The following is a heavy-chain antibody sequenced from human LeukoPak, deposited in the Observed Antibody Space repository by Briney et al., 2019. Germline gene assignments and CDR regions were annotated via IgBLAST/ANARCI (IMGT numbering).Heavy chain of an antibody. CDR1: GGSINNYY. J-gene: IGHJ4*02. CDR2: IFSSGRA. Sequence: SETLSLTCSVSGGSINNYYWSWIRQSPTKGLEWIGYIFSSGRASYNPSLESPVTISVDTSKNQFSLKVNSLTAADTAVYFCARDAPGGNDYFDYWGQGTLVTVSS. D-gene: IGHD5-12*01. CDR3: ARDAPGGNDYFDY. V-gene: IGHV4-59*01.